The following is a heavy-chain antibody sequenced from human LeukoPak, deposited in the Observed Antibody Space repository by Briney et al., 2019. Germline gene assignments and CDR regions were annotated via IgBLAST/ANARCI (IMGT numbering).Heavy chain of an antibody. CDR3: ARQFTPMYYYYYFDY. J-gene: IGHJ4*02. V-gene: IGHV4-34*01. CDR2: INHSGST. D-gene: IGHD3-10*01. Sequence: SETLSLTCAVYGGSFSGYYWSWIRQPPGKGLEWIGEINHSGSTNYNPSLKSRVTISVDTSKNQFSLKLSSVTAADTAVYYCARQFTPMYYYYYFDYWGQGTLVTVSS. CDR1: GGSFSGYY.